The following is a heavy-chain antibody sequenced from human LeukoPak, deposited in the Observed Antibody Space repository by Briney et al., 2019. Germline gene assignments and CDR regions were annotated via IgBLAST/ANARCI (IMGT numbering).Heavy chain of an antibody. CDR2: ISGSGDNT. CDR3: AKWKYSNSGIDDY. V-gene: IGHV3-23*01. CDR1: GFTFSSHA. J-gene: IGHJ4*02. D-gene: IGHD6-6*01. Sequence: GGSLRLSCAASGFTFSSHAMSWVRQVPGKGLEWVSVISGSGDNTYYTDSVKGRFTISRDNSKNMLYLQMNSLRAEDTAVYYCAKWKYSNSGIDDYWGQGTLVTVSS.